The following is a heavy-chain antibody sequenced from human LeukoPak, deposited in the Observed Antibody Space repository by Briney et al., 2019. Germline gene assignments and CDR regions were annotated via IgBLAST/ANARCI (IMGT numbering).Heavy chain of an antibody. CDR3: ARVGLIPSDSGSYY. Sequence: SVKVSCKASGGTFSSYAISWVRQAPGQGLEWMGRIIPILGIANYAQKFQGRVTITADKSTSTAYMELSSLRSEDTAVYYCARVGLIPSDSGSYYWGQGTLVTVSS. CDR2: IIPILGIA. D-gene: IGHD1-26*01. CDR1: GGTFSSYA. J-gene: IGHJ4*02. V-gene: IGHV1-69*04.